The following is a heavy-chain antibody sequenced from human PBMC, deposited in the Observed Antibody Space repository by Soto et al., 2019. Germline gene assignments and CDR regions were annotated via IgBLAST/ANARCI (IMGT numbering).Heavy chain of an antibody. CDR3: GIELSSSWRFDY. J-gene: IGHJ4*02. CDR2: MNPNSGNT. Sequence: QVQLVQSGAEVKKPGASVKVSCKASGYTFTSYEINWVRQTTGQGLEWMGWMNPNSGNTGYAQKFQGRVTMTRNTSIRIAYMELSSLRSEDTAVYYCGIELSSSWRFDYWGQGTLVTVSS. V-gene: IGHV1-8*02. D-gene: IGHD6-13*01. CDR1: GYTFTSYE.